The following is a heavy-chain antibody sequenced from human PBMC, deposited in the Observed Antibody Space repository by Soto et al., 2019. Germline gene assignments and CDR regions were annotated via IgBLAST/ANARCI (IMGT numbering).Heavy chain of an antibody. CDR1: GFTFSNYE. J-gene: IGHJ4*02. D-gene: IGHD6-13*01. CDR3: ATDYRDSIAAAGTGSFDY. Sequence: EVQLVESGGDLVQPGGSLRLSCVASGFTFSNYEMSWVRQAPGKGLEWISYISSVDPYTHYTDSVKGRFTISRDNAKDSLYLQMNSQRAEDTAVYYCATDYRDSIAAAGTGSFDYWGQGTLVTVSS. CDR2: ISSVDPYT. V-gene: IGHV3-48*03.